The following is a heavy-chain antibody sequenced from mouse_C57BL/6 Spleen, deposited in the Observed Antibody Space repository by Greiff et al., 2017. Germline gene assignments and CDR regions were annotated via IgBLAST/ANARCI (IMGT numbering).Heavy chain of an antibody. Sequence: EVNLVESGEGLVKPGGSLKLSCAASGFTFSSYAMSWVRQTPEKRLEWVAYISSGGDYIYYADTVKGRFTISRDNARNTLYLQMSSLKSEDTAMYYCTRYGAAWFAYWGQGTLVTVSA. D-gene: IGHD1-2*01. CDR2: ISSGGDYI. CDR1: GFTFSSYA. CDR3: TRYGAAWFAY. J-gene: IGHJ3*01. V-gene: IGHV5-9-1*02.